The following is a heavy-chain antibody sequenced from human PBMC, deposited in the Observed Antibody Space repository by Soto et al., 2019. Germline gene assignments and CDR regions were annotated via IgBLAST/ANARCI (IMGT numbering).Heavy chain of an antibody. D-gene: IGHD6-6*01. CDR1: GGSISSSSYY. V-gene: IGHV4-39*01. CDR3: ASGIAARPSWFDP. J-gene: IGHJ5*02. CDR2: IYYSGST. Sequence: SETLSLTCTVSGGSISSSSYYWGWIRQPPGKGLEWIGSIYYSGSTYYNPSLNSRVTISVDTSKNQCSLKLSSVTAADTAVYYCASGIAARPSWFDPWGQGTLVTVYS.